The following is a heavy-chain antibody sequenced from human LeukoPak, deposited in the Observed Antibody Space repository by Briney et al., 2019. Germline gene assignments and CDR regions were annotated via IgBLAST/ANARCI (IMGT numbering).Heavy chain of an antibody. CDR3: ARVQSAGLRGYEILGALDY. J-gene: IGHJ4*02. CDR1: GFTFSSYW. D-gene: IGHD5-12*01. CDR2: IQQDGSEI. V-gene: IGHV3-7*03. Sequence: GGSLRLSCVASGFTFSSYWMGWVRQAPGKGLEWVANIQQDGSEIFYVDSVRGRFTISRDNAKNSLYLQMNSLRAEDTAVYYCARVQSAGLRGYEILGALDYWGQGTLVTVSS.